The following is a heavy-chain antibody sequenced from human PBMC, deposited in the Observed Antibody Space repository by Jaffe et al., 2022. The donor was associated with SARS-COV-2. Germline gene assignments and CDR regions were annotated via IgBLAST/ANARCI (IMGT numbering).Heavy chain of an antibody. V-gene: IGHV3-64*01. Sequence: EVQLVESGGGLVQPGGSLRLSCAASGFTFSSYAMHWVRQAPGKGLEYVSAISSNGGSTYYANSVKGRFTISRDNSKNTLYLQMGSLRAEDMAVYYCARGLPSIYGDYPNYGMDVWGQGTTVTVSS. D-gene: IGHD4-17*01. CDR3: ARGLPSIYGDYPNYGMDV. CDR1: GFTFSSYA. CDR2: ISSNGGST. J-gene: IGHJ6*02.